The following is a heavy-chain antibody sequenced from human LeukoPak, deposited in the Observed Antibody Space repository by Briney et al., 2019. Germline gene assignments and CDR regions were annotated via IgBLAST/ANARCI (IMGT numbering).Heavy chain of an antibody. Sequence: PSETLSLTCTVSGDSLTSGSYYWSWIRQPPGRGLAWIGYVYYSGSTNYNPSLKSRVSMSVDTSKNQFSLMLISVTAADTAVYYCARGYSSSWYPSAFDIWGQGTMVTVSS. V-gene: IGHV4-61*01. D-gene: IGHD6-13*01. J-gene: IGHJ3*02. CDR3: ARGYSSSWYPSAFDI. CDR2: VYYSGST. CDR1: GDSLTSGSYY.